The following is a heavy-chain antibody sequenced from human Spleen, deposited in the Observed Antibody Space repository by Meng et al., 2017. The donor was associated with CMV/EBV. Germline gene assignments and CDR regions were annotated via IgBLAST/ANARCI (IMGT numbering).Heavy chain of an antibody. Sequence: GESLKISCAASGFTVSTNYMTWVRQAPGKGLQWVSSITSSSSYIYYADSLEGRFTISRDNYAYRLFLQMNSLRADDTAVYYCAKDIGWLKPFFDNWGQGTLVTVSS. CDR3: AKDIGWLKPFFDN. J-gene: IGHJ4*02. V-gene: IGHV3-21*01. D-gene: IGHD6-19*01. CDR1: GFTVSTNY. CDR2: ITSSSSYI.